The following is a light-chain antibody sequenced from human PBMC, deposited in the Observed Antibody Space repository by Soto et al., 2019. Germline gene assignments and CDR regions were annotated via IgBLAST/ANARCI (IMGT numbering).Light chain of an antibody. V-gene: IGKV3-15*01. J-gene: IGKJ2*01. CDR2: GAS. Sequence: EIVMTQSPATLSVSPGERVTLSCRASQSVSSKLAWYQQTPGQAPRLLIYGASTRATGIPARFSGSGSGTEFTLTISSLQSEDFAVYYCQQYDNLPPYTFGQGTKLEIK. CDR1: QSVSSK. CDR3: QQYDNLPPYT.